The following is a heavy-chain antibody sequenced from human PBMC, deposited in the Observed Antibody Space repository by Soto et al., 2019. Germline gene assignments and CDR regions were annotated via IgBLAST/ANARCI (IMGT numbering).Heavy chain of an antibody. D-gene: IGHD3-9*01. J-gene: IGHJ3*02. CDR2: INPSGGST. V-gene: IGHV1-46*01. CDR3: AGTYYDILTGYSLGAFDI. Sequence: ASVKVSCKASGGTFGNSAISWVRQAPGQGLEWMGIINPSGGSTSYAQKFQGRVTMTEDTSTDTAYMELSSLRSEDTAVYYCAGTYYDILTGYSLGAFDIWGQGTMVTVSS. CDR1: GGTFGNSA.